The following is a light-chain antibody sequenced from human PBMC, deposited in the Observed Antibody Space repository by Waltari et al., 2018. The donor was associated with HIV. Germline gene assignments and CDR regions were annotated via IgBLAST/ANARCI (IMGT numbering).Light chain of an antibody. Sequence: DIVMTQSPDSLVVSLGERATINCKSSQSVLYSSNNKNYLAWYQQRPGQRPKLLIYWASTRESGVPDRFNGSGSGTDFTLTISSLQAEDVAVYYCQQYQSTPYTFGQGTKLEIK. CDR1: QSVLYSSNNKNY. V-gene: IGKV4-1*01. J-gene: IGKJ2*01. CDR3: QQYQSTPYT. CDR2: WAS.